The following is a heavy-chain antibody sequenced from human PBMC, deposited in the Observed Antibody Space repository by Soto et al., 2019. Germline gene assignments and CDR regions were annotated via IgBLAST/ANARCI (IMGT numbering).Heavy chain of an antibody. CDR1: GFTFSSYG. CDR3: AKDTLLWSGELLVSYGMDV. V-gene: IGHV3-30*18. CDR2: ISYDGSNK. J-gene: IGHJ6*02. Sequence: QVQLVESGGGVVQPGRSLRLSCAASGFTFSSYGMHWVRQAPGKGLEWVAVISYDGSNKYYADSVKGRITISSDNSKNTLYLQMNSLRAEDTVVYYCAKDTLLWSGELLVSYGMDVWGQGTTVTVSS. D-gene: IGHD3-10*01.